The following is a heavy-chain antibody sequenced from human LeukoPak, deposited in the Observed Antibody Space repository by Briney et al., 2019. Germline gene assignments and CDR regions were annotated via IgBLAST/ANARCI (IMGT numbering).Heavy chain of an antibody. Sequence: PGGSLRLSCAASGFIFSTYAMHWVRQAPGKGLEWVANIDHVGIEKFYVGSVKGRFTISRDNAKNSLYLEMNSLRVEDTAIYYCARDSVDCRGCAFDMWGRGTVVSVSS. CDR3: ARDSVDCRGCAFDM. V-gene: IGHV3-7*01. J-gene: IGHJ3*02. D-gene: IGHD3-10*01. CDR1: GFIFSTYA. CDR2: IDHVGIEK.